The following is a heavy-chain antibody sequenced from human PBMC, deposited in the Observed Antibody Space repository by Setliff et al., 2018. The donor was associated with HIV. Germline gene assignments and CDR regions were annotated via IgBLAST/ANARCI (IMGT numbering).Heavy chain of an antibody. Sequence: PSETLSLTCTVSDGSISSYYWSWIRQPAGEGLEWIGRIYTSGSTNYNPSFKSRLTMSLDPSKNQFSLKLRSVTAADTAVYFCARDRSSGWPSDWFDTWGQGILVTVSS. CDR3: ARDRSSGWPSDWFDT. D-gene: IGHD6-19*01. J-gene: IGHJ5*02. CDR2: IYTSGST. CDR1: DGSISSYY. V-gene: IGHV4-4*07.